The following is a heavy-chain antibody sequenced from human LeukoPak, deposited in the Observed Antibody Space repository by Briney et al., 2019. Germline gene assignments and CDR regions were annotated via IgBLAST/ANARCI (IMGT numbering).Heavy chain of an antibody. D-gene: IGHD1-26*01. J-gene: IGHJ4*02. Sequence: GGSLRLSCGASGFTFSNYWMTWVRQAPGKGLEWVANIKPDESEKYYVDSVKGRFTISRDNPKNSLFLQMNSLRAEDTAVYYCARDSDSAAELAYWGQGTLVTVSS. CDR1: GFTFSNYW. CDR3: ARDSDSAAELAY. CDR2: IKPDESEK. V-gene: IGHV3-7*01.